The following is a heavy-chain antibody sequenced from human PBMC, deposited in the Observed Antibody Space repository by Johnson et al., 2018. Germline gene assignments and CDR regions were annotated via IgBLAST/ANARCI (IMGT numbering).Heavy chain of an antibody. D-gene: IGHD2-2*01. Sequence: QVQLVQSGAEVKKPGASXKVSCKASGGIFTSYAFSWVRQAPGQGLEWVGGTIPISGTADYAQRFQGRVTITADESTSTAYMELNSLSSEDTAVYFCARAAEVGPRDAFDIWGQGTMVSVSS. J-gene: IGHJ3*02. CDR2: TIPISGTA. CDR1: GGIFTSYA. CDR3: ARAAEVGPRDAFDI. V-gene: IGHV1-69*01.